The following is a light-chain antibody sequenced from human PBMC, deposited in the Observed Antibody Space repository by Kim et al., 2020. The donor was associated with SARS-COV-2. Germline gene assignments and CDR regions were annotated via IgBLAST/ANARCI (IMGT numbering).Light chain of an antibody. CDR2: WAS. CDR3: QQYSRYAT. V-gene: IGKV4-1*01. J-gene: IGKJ4*01. CDR1: HSVFYSTDNKNS. Sequence: RATINCKSSHSVFYSTDNKNSLALYQQKPGQPPKLLIYWASTRESGVPDRFSGSGSGTDFTLTISSLQAEDVAVYYCQQYSRYATFGGGTKVDIK.